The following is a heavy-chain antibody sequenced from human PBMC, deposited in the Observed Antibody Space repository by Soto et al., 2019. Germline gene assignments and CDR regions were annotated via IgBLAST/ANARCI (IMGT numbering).Heavy chain of an antibody. CDR2: IDAEDGDT. CDR1: GYTLTELS. Sequence: ASVKVSCKVSGYTLTELSMHWVRQAPGKGLEWMGGIDAEDGDTNYAQKFQGRVTVTRDTSASTVYMEPSSLRSEDTAVYYCARDSDASVTHWGQGTLVTVSS. CDR3: ARDSDASVTH. V-gene: IGHV1-24*01. J-gene: IGHJ4*02. D-gene: IGHD4-17*01.